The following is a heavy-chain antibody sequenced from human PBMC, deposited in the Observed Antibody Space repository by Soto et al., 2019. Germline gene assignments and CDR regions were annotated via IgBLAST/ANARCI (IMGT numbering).Heavy chain of an antibody. CDR1: GYSVSSSSAA. CDR2: TYYRSKWYN. J-gene: IGHJ5*02. D-gene: IGHD3-3*01. CDR3: ARDIYDFWSGYFNWFDP. V-gene: IGHV6-1*01. Sequence: SHTLSLPCAISGYSVSSSSAAWNLIRQSPSRGLEWLGRTYYRSKWYNDYAVSVKSRITINPDTSKNQFSLQLNSVTPEDTAVYYCARDIYDFWSGYFNWFDPWGQGTLVTVSS.